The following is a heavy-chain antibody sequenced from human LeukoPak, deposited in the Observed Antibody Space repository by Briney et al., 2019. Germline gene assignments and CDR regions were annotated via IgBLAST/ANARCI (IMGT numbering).Heavy chain of an antibody. J-gene: IGHJ4*02. V-gene: IGHV1-46*01. CDR3: ARGSRFLDY. D-gene: IGHD3-3*01. Sequence: RASVKVSCKASGYTLTSDYIHWVRQAPGQELEWLGIINPSGGRTTYGQNFQGRVTMTRDTSTSTVYMELSSLRSEDTAVYYCARGSRFLDYWGQGTLVTVSS. CDR1: GYTLTSDY. CDR2: INPSGGRT.